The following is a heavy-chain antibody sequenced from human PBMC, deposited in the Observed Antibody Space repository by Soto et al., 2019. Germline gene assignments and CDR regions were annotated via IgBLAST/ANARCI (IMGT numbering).Heavy chain of an antibody. Sequence: SVKVSCKASGGTFPNYGFSWVRQAPGQGLEWMGGIIPIFERTHYAQKFQGRVTITADKSTNTAYMELSSLRSEDTALYYCARGGDLSHLRTTDCYYGRDVWGQGTTVTVSS. CDR2: IIPIFERT. D-gene: IGHD3-10*01. J-gene: IGHJ6*02. CDR1: GGTFPNYG. V-gene: IGHV1-69*06. CDR3: ARGGDLSHLRTTDCYYGRDV.